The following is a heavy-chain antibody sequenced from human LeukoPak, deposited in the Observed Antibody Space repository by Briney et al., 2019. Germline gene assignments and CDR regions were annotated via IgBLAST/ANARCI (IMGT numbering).Heavy chain of an antibody. J-gene: IGHJ4*02. CDR1: GYTFTGYY. CDR3: AKGWFGELSPLYFDY. D-gene: IGHD3-10*01. V-gene: IGHV1-2*02. CDR2: INPNSGGT. Sequence: ASVKVSCKASGYTFTGYYMHWVRQAPGQGLEWMGWINPNSGGTNYAQKFQGRVTMTRDTSISTAYMELSRLSSDDTAVYYCAKGWFGELSPLYFDYWGQGTLVTVSS.